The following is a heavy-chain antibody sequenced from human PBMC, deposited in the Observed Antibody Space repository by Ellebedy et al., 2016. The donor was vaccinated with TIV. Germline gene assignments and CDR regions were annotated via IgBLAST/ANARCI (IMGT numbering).Heavy chain of an antibody. Sequence: MPSETLSLTCTVSGISIGRYFWNWIRQSPEKGLEWIGYIYYSGTTTYSPSLKSRVTMSVDTSKNQFSLRLTSATAADSAVYYCARRLHYGDWYFDLWGRGTLDTVSS. V-gene: IGHV4-59*01. D-gene: IGHD4-17*01. CDR1: GISIGRYF. CDR2: IYYSGTT. J-gene: IGHJ2*01. CDR3: ARRLHYGDWYFDL.